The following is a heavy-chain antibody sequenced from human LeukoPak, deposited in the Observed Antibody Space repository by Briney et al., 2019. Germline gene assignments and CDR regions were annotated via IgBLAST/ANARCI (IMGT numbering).Heavy chain of an antibody. CDR1: GGSITTTNW. CDR2: VHLSGAT. CDR3: TRESGAFSPFGF. Sequence: ASETLSLTCAVSGGSITTTNWWSWVRQPPGKGLEWIGEVHLSGATNYNPSLESRVSMSITKSKNHLSLEVTSVTAADTAIYYCTRESGAFSPFGFWGQGTLLTVSS. V-gene: IGHV4-4*02. J-gene: IGHJ4*02. D-gene: IGHD1-26*01.